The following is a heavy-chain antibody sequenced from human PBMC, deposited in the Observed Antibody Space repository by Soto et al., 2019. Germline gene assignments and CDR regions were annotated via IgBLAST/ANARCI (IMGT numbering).Heavy chain of an antibody. V-gene: IGHV3-30-3*01. CDR3: ARGYFDWLLPKDY. Sequence: GGSLRLSCAASGFTFSSYAMHWVRQTPGKGLEWVAVISYDGSNKYYADSVKGRFTISRDNSKNTLYLQMNSLRAEDTAVYYCARGYFDWLLPKDYWGQGTLVTVSS. D-gene: IGHD3-9*01. CDR2: ISYDGSNK. CDR1: GFTFSSYA. J-gene: IGHJ4*02.